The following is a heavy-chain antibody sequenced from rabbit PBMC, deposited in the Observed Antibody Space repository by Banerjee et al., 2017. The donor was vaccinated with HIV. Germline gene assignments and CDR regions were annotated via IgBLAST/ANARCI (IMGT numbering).Heavy chain of an antibody. D-gene: IGHD7-1*01. CDR3: ARNPGGNLGTRLDL. CDR1: GFDAGSNA. Sequence: QEQLEESGGDLVKPEGSLTLTCTASGFDAGSNAMCWVRQAPGEGLEWIACIDAGSVKTSYASWAKGRFTISRTSSTTVTLQMTSLTAADTATYFCARNPGGNLGTRLDLWGPGTLVTVS. CDR2: IDAGSVKT. V-gene: IGHV1S45*01. J-gene: IGHJ3*01.